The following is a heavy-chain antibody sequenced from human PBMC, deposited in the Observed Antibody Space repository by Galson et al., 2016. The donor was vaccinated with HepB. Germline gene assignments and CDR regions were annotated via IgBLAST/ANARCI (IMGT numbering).Heavy chain of an antibody. CDR1: GDSISNDKW. V-gene: IGHV4-4*02. CDR2: THHRRST. Sequence: SETLSLTCDVSGDSISNDKWWTWVRQPPGKGLEWIGETHHRRSTNSSPSLKSRVTLSVDKSKNQFSLRLNSVTAADTAIYFCGRSGDWKFDYWGQGIQVTVSS. J-gene: IGHJ4*02. D-gene: IGHD2-21*02. CDR3: GRSGDWKFDY.